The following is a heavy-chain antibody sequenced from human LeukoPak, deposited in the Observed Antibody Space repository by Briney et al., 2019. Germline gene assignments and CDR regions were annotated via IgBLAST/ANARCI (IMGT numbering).Heavy chain of an antibody. CDR2: IYTSGST. V-gene: IGHV4-61*02. J-gene: IGHJ4*02. Sequence: PSETLSLTCTVSGGSISSGSYYWSWIRQPAGKGLEWIGRIYTSGSTNYNPSLKSRVTISVDTSKNQFSLKLSSVTAADTAVYYCARLGARGLWFGALDYWGQGTLVTVSS. CDR3: ARLGARGLWFGALDY. D-gene: IGHD3-10*01. CDR1: GGSISSGSYY.